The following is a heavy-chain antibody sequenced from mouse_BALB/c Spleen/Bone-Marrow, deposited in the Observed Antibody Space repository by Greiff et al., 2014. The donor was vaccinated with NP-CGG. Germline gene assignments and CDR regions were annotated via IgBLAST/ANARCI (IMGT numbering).Heavy chain of an antibody. Sequence: QVQLKESGAGPVKPGASVKLSCKASGYTFTEYIIHWVKQRSGQGLEWIGWFYPGSGSIKYNEKFKDKATLTADKSSSTVYMELSRLTSEDSAVYFCARHESYGNYLYFDVWGAGTTVTVSS. CDR1: GYTFTEYI. CDR3: ARHESYGNYLYFDV. V-gene: IGHV1-62-2*01. J-gene: IGHJ1*01. CDR2: FYPGSGSI. D-gene: IGHD2-10*02.